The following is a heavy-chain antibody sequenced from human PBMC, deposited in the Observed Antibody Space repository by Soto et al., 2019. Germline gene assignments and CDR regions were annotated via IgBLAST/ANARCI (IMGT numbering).Heavy chain of an antibody. V-gene: IGHV3-7*03. J-gene: IGHJ4*02. D-gene: IGHD2-21*02. CDR2: INPAGFRK. CDR3: ARWESGDWYLGV. CDR1: GFSFNTYW. Sequence: EVQLVESGGGLVQPGGSLRLSCAAAGFSFNTYWMSWVRQAPGKGLEWVASINPAGFRKYFADSVKGRFTISRDSAENSLYLQMISLKAEDTAVYYCARWESGDWYLGVWGQGTLVTVSS.